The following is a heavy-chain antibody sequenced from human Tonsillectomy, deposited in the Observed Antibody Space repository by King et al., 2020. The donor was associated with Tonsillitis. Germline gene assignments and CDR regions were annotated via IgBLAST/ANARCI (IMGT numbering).Heavy chain of an antibody. CDR2: IYWDNDT. CDR1: GFSLITSGVD. Sequence: ITLKESGPTLVKPTETLTLTCTFSGFSLITSGVDVGWIRQPPGKALEWLALIYWDNDTRYSPSLKSRLTITKDTSRNKVVLTMTNMDPVDTATYFCARRHSGLLVAAPIRDAFDIWGQGTMVTVSS. J-gene: IGHJ3*02. D-gene: IGHD5-12*01. CDR3: ARRHSGLLVAAPIRDAFDI. V-gene: IGHV2-5*02.